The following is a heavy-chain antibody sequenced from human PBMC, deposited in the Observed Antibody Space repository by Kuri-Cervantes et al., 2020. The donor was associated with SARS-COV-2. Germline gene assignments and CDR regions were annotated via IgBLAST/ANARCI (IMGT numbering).Heavy chain of an antibody. Sequence: GGSLRLSCAASGFTFSSYGMHWVRQAPGKGLEWVAVISYDGSNKYYADSVKGRFTISRDNSKNTLYLQMNSLRAEDTAVYYCAREERAAAGPGDYWGQGTLVTVSS. CDR3: AREERAAAGPGDY. V-gene: IGHV3-30*03. CDR2: ISYDGSNK. J-gene: IGHJ4*02. CDR1: GFTFSSYG. D-gene: IGHD6-13*01.